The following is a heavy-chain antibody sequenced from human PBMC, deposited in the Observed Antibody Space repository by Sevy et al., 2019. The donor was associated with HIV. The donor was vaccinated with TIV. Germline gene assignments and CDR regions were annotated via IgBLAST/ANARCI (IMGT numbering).Heavy chain of an antibody. V-gene: IGHV1-2*06. D-gene: IGHD3-22*01. CDR2: INPNSGDT. CDR1: GYTFNAYF. Sequence: ASVKVSCKASGYTFNAYFMHWVRQAPGQGLEWMGRINPNSGDTTYAQKFQVRDIMSRDTSISTAYMELHRLTSDDTAVYYCARAYYHDRSTYRFGDWGQGTLVSVSS. J-gene: IGHJ4*02. CDR3: ARAYYHDRSTYRFGD.